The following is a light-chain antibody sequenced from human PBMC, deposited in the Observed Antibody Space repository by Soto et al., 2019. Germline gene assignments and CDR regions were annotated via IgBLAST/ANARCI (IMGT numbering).Light chain of an antibody. CDR3: SYTTSSTPNGI. CDR2: EVS. Sequence: QSALTQPASVSGSPGQSITISCTGTSSDVGGYDYVSWYQQHPGKAPKLIIYEVSNRPSGVSTRFSGSKSGNTASLTISGLQAEDEAGYYCSYTTSSTPNGIFGGGTKLTVL. J-gene: IGLJ2*01. V-gene: IGLV2-14*01. CDR1: SSDVGGYDY.